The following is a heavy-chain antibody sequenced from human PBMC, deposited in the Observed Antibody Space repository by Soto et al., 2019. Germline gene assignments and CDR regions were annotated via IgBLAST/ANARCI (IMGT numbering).Heavy chain of an antibody. V-gene: IGHV4-31*03. CDR2: VYYSGST. D-gene: IGHD5-18*01. CDR3: ARVRREYSYGYHFDY. CDR1: GGSVSSGGYY. J-gene: IGHJ4*02. Sequence: PSETLSLTCTVSGGSVSSGGYYWSWIREHPGKGLEWIGYVYYSGSTYYNPSLKSRVTISVDTSKNQFSLKLSSATAADTAVYYCARVRREYSYGYHFDYWGQGTLVTVSS.